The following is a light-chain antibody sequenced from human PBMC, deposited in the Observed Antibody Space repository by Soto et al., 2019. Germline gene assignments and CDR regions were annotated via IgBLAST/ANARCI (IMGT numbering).Light chain of an antibody. Sequence: QSALTQPAPVSGSPGQSITISCTGTSSDVGGYNYVSWYQKHPDKAPKLMIYEVRDRPSGVSNRFSGSKSGNTASLTISGLQAEDEADYYCSSYTISSTYVFGTGTKVTVL. V-gene: IGLV2-14*01. CDR3: SSYTISSTYV. J-gene: IGLJ1*01. CDR2: EVR. CDR1: SSDVGGYNY.